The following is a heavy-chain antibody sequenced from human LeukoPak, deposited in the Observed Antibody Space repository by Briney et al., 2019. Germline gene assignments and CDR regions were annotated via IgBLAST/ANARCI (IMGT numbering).Heavy chain of an antibody. J-gene: IGHJ3*01. CDR3: ARSSYSSSSSV. D-gene: IGHD6-6*01. CDR2: INSDGSEG. Sequence: GGSLRLSCAVSGFTFSRFWMSWSRQAPGYGLEWVASINSDGSEGYYADVVKGRFTISRDNAKNSLYLQINSLRAEDTAVYYCARSSYSSSSSVWGQGTMVTVSS. CDR1: GFTFSRFW. V-gene: IGHV3-7*03.